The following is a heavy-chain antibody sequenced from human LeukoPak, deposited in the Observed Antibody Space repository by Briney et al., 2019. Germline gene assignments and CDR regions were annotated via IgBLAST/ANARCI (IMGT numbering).Heavy chain of an antibody. CDR3: ARVIRSGYGSGPVGY. J-gene: IGHJ4*02. Sequence: GGSLRLSCAASGXTFSSYSVNWVRQAPGKGLELVSSISSSSSYMYYADSVKGRFTISRDNAQNSLYLQMNTLRAEDTAVYYCARVIRSGYGSGPVGYWGQGTLVTVSS. CDR1: GXTFSSYS. D-gene: IGHD6-19*01. CDR2: ISSSSSYM. V-gene: IGHV3-21*01.